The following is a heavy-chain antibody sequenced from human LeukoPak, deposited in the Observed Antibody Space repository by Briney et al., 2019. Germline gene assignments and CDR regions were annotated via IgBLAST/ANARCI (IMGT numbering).Heavy chain of an antibody. J-gene: IGHJ4*02. CDR2: IYSGTT. V-gene: IGHV3-53*01. CDR1: GFSVSDNS. Sequence: GGSLRLSCTVSGFSVSDNSMSWVRQAPGKGLEWVSFIYSGTTHYSDSVKGRFTISRDNSKNTLYLQMNSLRAEDTATYYCAKLSRGEPNDYWGQGTLVTVSS. CDR3: AKLSRGEPNDY. D-gene: IGHD4-17*01.